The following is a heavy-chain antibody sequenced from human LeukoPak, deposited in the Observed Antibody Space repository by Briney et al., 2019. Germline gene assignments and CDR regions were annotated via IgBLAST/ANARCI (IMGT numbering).Heavy chain of an antibody. V-gene: IGHV1-2*02. CDR1: GYTFTGYY. CDR2: INPNSGGT. Sequence: ASVKVSCKASGYTFTGYYMHWVRQAPGQGLEWMGWINPNSGGTNYAQKFQGRVTMTRDTSISTAYMELSRLRSDDTAVYYCASMITFGGVIVYDAFGTWGQGTMVTVSS. CDR3: ASMITFGGVIVYDAFGT. D-gene: IGHD3-16*02. J-gene: IGHJ3*02.